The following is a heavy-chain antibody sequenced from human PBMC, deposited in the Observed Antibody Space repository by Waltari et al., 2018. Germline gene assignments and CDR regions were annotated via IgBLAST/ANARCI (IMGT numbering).Heavy chain of an antibody. Sequence: QVQLVQSGAEVKKPGSSVKVSCKASGGTFSTYAISWVRQAPGQGLGWMGGILPIFATPNYAQKFQGRVTIAADKSTSTAYMELSSLRSEDTAVYYCARGGYYFDSWGQGTLVTVSS. V-gene: IGHV1-69*06. CDR2: ILPIFATP. CDR3: ARGGYYFDS. D-gene: IGHD3-16*01. CDR1: GGTFSTYA. J-gene: IGHJ4*02.